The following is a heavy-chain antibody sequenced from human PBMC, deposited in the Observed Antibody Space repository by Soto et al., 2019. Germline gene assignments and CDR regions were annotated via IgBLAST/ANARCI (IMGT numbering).Heavy chain of an antibody. CDR3: ARGPAARPLDY. CDR2: IYYSGST. CDR1: CGSVSSGSYY. Sequence: KASETLSLTCTVSCGSVSSGSYYWSWIRQPPGKGLEWIGYIYYSGSTNYNPSLKSRVTISVDTSKNQFSLKLSSVTAADTAVYYCARGPAARPLDYWGQGTLVTVSS. J-gene: IGHJ4*02. V-gene: IGHV4-61*01. D-gene: IGHD6-6*01.